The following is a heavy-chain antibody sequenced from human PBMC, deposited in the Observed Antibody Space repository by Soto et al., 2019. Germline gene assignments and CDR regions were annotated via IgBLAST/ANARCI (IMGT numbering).Heavy chain of an antibody. CDR1: GFTFKSNS. CDR3: VKFSMYNCIQNYFDY. V-gene: IGHV3-23*01. Sequence: GGSLRLSCVASGFTFKSNSMSWVRQPPGKGLEWVSAISGSSDYIYYSDSVKGRFTISRDNSKNTLYLQMNSLRAEDTAEYYCVKFSMYNCIQNYFDYWGQGALVTVSS. CDR2: ISGSSDYI. J-gene: IGHJ4*02. D-gene: IGHD1-20*01.